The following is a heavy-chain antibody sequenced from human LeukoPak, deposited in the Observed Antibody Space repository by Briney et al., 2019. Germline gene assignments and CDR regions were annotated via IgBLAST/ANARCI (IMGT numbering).Heavy chain of an antibody. V-gene: IGHV4-38-2*02. CDR1: GYSISSGYY. CDR3: ARDLTKPYPNWFDP. D-gene: IGHD2-21*01. Sequence: SETLSLTCTVSGYSISSGYYWGWIRQPPGKGLEWIGSIYHSGSTYYNSSLKSRVTISVDTSKNQFSLKLSSVTAADTAVYYCARDLTKPYPNWFDPWGQGTLVTVSS. J-gene: IGHJ5*02. CDR2: IYHSGST.